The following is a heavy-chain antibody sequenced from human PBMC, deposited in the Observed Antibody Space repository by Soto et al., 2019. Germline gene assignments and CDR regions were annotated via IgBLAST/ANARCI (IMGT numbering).Heavy chain of an antibody. Sequence: GGSLRLSCAASGFTFSSYWMSWVRQAPGKGLEWVANIKQDGSEKYYVDSVKGRFTISRDNAKNSLYLQMSSLRAEDTAVFYCARDLSARQSKSLWNYSPQNYYSYMDVWGKGTTVTVSS. V-gene: IGHV3-7*01. D-gene: IGHD5-18*01. CDR1: GFTFSSYW. CDR3: ARDLSARQSKSLWNYSPQNYYSYMDV. J-gene: IGHJ6*03. CDR2: IKQDGSEK.